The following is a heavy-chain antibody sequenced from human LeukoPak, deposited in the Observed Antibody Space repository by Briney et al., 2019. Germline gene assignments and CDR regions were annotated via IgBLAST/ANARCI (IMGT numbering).Heavy chain of an antibody. V-gene: IGHV3-49*04. D-gene: IGHD5-24*01. CDR1: GFTFGDYA. Sequence: GGSLRLSCTASGFTFGDYAMSWVRQAPGKGLEWVGFIRSKAYGGTTEYAASVKGRFTISRDDSKSIAYLQMNSLKTEDTAVYYCTREGNGYNLYYFDYWGQGTLVTVSS. CDR2: IRSKAYGGTT. J-gene: IGHJ4*02. CDR3: TREGNGYNLYYFDY.